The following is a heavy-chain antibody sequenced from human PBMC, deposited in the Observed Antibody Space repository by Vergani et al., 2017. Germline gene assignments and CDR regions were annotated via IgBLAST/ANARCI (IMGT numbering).Heavy chain of an antibody. V-gene: IGHV3-21*01. CDR1: GFTFSSYA. D-gene: IGHD6-6*01. Sequence: EVQLLESGGGLVQPGGSLRLSCAASGFTFSSYAMSWVRQAPGKGLEWVSAISSSSSYIYYADSVKGRFTISRDNAKNSLYLQMNSLRAEDTAVYYCARDVSIAARPGLIDYWGQGTLVTVSS. CDR2: ISSSSSYI. J-gene: IGHJ4*02. CDR3: ARDVSIAARPGLIDY.